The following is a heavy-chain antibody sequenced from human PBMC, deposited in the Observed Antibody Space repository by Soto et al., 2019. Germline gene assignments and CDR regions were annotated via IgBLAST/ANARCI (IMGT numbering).Heavy chain of an antibody. Sequence: QVQLVESGGGVVQPGRSLRLSCAASGFTFSSYGMHWVRQAPGKGLEWVAVISYDGSNKYYADSVKGRFTISRDNSKNTLYLQMNSLRAEDTAVYYCAKQFTPHSSGWPAASDIWGQGTMVTVSS. D-gene: IGHD6-19*01. CDR3: AKQFTPHSSGWPAASDI. CDR1: GFTFSSYG. J-gene: IGHJ3*02. V-gene: IGHV3-30*18. CDR2: ISYDGSNK.